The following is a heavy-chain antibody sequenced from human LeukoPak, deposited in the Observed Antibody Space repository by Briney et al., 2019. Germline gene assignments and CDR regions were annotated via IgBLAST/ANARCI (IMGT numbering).Heavy chain of an antibody. Sequence: PSETLSLTCNVSGGSMNDYYWSWIRQPPGKGLEWVGYIYYRGNTNYNPSLKSRVTTSVDTSKNQFSLKLSSVTAADTAVYYCARRPIYDSSGYLGDAFDIWGQGTMVTVSS. CDR3: ARRPIYDSSGYLGDAFDI. V-gene: IGHV4-59*08. D-gene: IGHD3-22*01. J-gene: IGHJ3*02. CDR1: GGSMNDYY. CDR2: IYYRGNT.